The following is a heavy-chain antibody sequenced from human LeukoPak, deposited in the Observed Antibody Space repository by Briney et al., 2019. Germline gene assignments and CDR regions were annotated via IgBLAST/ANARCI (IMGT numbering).Heavy chain of an antibody. CDR1: GFTFSSYS. J-gene: IGHJ6*03. D-gene: IGHD2-2*01. V-gene: IGHV3-48*01. CDR3: ARARFPPYQLPRNYYYYYYMDV. CDR2: ISSSSSTI. Sequence: PGGSLRLSCAASGFTFSSYSMNWVRQAPGKGLEWVSYISSSSSTIYYADSVKGRFTISKDNAKNSLYLQMNSLRAEDTAVYYCARARFPPYQLPRNYYYYYYMDVWGKGTTVTVSS.